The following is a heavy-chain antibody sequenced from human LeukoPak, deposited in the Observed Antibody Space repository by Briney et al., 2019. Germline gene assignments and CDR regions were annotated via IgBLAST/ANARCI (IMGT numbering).Heavy chain of an antibody. CDR2: VFPRSGDT. CDR1: GYTFSDYY. CDR3: ARPPRDLVSAAPFPF. J-gene: IGHJ1*01. D-gene: IGHD5/OR15-5a*01. Sequence: GASVKVSCKACGYTFSDYYIHWVRQAPGEGLEWVGWVFPRSGDTYYSQRFHGRVAMTTDTSINTAYMELSRLKSDDTGVYFCARPPRDLVSAAPFPFWGQGTLVTVSS. V-gene: IGHV1-2*02.